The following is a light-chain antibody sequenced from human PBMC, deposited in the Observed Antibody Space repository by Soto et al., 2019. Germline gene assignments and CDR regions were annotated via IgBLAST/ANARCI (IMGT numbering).Light chain of an antibody. Sequence: EIGLTKAQGTLSLSPGERATLSCRASQSVSSSYLAWYQQKPDQAPRLRIYGASSRATGIQDRFSGSGSGPDFTLTISRLEPEEFAVYYCQQYGSSSVTFGQGTKLEIK. CDR3: QQYGSSSVT. CDR2: GAS. CDR1: QSVSSSY. V-gene: IGKV3-20*01. J-gene: IGKJ2*01.